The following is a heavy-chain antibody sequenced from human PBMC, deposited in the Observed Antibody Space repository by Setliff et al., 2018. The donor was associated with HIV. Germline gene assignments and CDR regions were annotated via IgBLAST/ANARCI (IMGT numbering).Heavy chain of an antibody. CDR3: ARAFGYHDFWSGYSGDEFDI. CDR1: GFAFSGHQ. V-gene: IGHV3-7*01. CDR2: IKQDGSDK. D-gene: IGHD3-3*01. Sequence: PGGSLRLSCAASGFAFSGHQMSWVRQAPGKGLEWVAKIKQDGSDKYYVDSVKGRFTISRDSSKKTLYLQMNRLRSEDTAVYYCARAFGYHDFWSGYSGDEFDIWGQGTLVTVSS. J-gene: IGHJ3*02.